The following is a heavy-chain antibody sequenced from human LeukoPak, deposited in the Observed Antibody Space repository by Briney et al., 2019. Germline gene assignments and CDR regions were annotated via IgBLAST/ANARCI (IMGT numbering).Heavy chain of an antibody. V-gene: IGHV1-69*05. CDR3: ARAFISFVVVTAFDY. CDR2: IIPICGTA. J-gene: IGHJ4*02. CDR1: GGTFSRYA. Sequence: ASVKVSCKASGGTFSRYAISWVRQAPGQGLEWMGGIIPICGTANYAQKFQGRVTITTDESTSTAYMELSSLRSEDTAVYYCARAFISFVVVTAFDYWGQGTLVTVSS. D-gene: IGHD2-21*02.